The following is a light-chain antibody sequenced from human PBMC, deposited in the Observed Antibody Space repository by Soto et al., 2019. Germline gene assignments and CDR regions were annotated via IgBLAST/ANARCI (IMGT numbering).Light chain of an antibody. CDR2: RNN. CDR3: QSYDSSMIGWV. CDR1: SSNIGAGYD. Sequence: QSALTQPPSVSGAPGQRIAISCTGSSSNIGAGYDVQWYQQLPGTAPRLLIYRNNNRPSGVPDRVSGSKSGTSASLAITGLQAEDEADYYCQSYDSSMIGWVFGGGTQLTVL. J-gene: IGLJ3*02. V-gene: IGLV1-40*01.